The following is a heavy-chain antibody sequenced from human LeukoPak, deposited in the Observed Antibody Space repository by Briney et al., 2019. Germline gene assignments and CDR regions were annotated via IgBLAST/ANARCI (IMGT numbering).Heavy chain of an antibody. V-gene: IGHV3-7*01. CDR1: GFTFSSYW. CDR2: IKQDGSEK. J-gene: IGHJ5*02. Sequence: GGSLRLSCAASGFTFSSYWMSWVRQAPGKGLEWVANIKQDGSEKYYVDSVEGRFTISRDNAKNSLYLQMNSLRAEDTAVYYCARDRRYCSSTSCFRGDWFDPWGQGTLVTVSS. D-gene: IGHD2-2*01. CDR3: ARDRRYCSSTSCFRGDWFDP.